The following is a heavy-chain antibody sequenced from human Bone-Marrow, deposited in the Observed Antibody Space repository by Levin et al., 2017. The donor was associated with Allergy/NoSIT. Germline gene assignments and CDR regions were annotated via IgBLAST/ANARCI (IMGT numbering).Heavy chain of an antibody. Sequence: GSLRLSCAVSGGSISSSNWWSWVRQPPGKGLEWIGEIYHSGSTNYNPSLKSRVTISVDKSKNQFSLKLSSVTAADTAVYYCARSQVDTAMVGGTEYFQHWGQGTLVTVSS. J-gene: IGHJ1*01. V-gene: IGHV4-4*02. CDR1: GGSISSSNW. D-gene: IGHD5-18*01. CDR2: IYHSGST. CDR3: ARSQVDTAMVGGTEYFQH.